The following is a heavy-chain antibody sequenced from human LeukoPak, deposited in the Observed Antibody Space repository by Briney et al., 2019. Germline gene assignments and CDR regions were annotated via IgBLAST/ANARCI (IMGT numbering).Heavy chain of an antibody. Sequence: GGSLRLSCIGSGLTFNPYWMMWVRQAPGKGLEWVANINQDGNEKNYVDSVKGRFTISRDNAKNTVYLQMNSLRAEDTAVYYCVRDETLWTLDWWGQGTLVSVSS. V-gene: IGHV3-7*01. J-gene: IGHJ4*02. D-gene: IGHD1-1*01. CDR2: INQDGNEK. CDR3: VRDETLWTLDW. CDR1: GLTFNPYW.